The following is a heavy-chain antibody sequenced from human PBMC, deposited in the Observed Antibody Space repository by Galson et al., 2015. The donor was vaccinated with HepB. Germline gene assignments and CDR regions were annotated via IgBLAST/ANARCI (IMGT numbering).Heavy chain of an antibody. CDR3: AYQKLEKAATYYFDY. Sequence: SLRLSCAASGFTFSHYGMHWVRQAPGKGLEWVTFISYDGRNKHYADSVKGRFTISRDNSRNTLYLQMNSLTVEDTAVYYCAYQKLEKAATYYFDYWGQGTLVTVSS. D-gene: IGHD1-1*01. CDR1: GFTFSHYG. V-gene: IGHV3-30*03. CDR2: ISYDGRNK. J-gene: IGHJ4*02.